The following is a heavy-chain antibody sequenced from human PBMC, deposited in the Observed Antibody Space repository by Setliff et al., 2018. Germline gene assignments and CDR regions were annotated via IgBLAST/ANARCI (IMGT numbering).Heavy chain of an antibody. V-gene: IGHV4-39*01. CDR2: IYSGGTT. CDR1: GASLNSGTYY. Sequence: PSETLSLTCTVSGASLNSGTYYWGWIRQPPGKGLEWIGRIYSGGTTYYNSSLKSRVTISVDTSKTQFSLRLTSVTAADTAVYYCARTGTYRYFDYWGRGTLVTVS. J-gene: IGHJ4*02. D-gene: IGHD1-1*01. CDR3: ARTGTYRYFDY.